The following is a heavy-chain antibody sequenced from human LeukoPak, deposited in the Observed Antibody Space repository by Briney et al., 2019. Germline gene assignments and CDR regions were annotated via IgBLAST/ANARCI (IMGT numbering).Heavy chain of an antibody. CDR3: ARGGVVVAENWFDP. V-gene: IGHV4-34*01. CDR2: INHSGST. J-gene: IGHJ5*02. CDR1: GGSSSGYY. D-gene: IGHD2-15*01. Sequence: SETLSLTCAVYGGSSSGYYWSWIRQPPGKGLEWIGEINHSGSTNYNPSLKSRVTISVDTSKNQFSLKLSSVTAADTAVYYCARGGVVVAENWFDPWGQGTLVTVSS.